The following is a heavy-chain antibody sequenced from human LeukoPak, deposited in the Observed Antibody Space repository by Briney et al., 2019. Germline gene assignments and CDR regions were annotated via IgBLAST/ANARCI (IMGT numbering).Heavy chain of an antibody. J-gene: IGHJ4*02. D-gene: IGHD5-18*01. CDR1: APTPTRQA. Sequence: GQTLTLSSAPPAPTPTRQATRSPPQPPPQPPQRVSPLSGSGGSTYYADAVKGRFTISRDNSKNTLYLQMNSLRAEDTAVYYCAKDRVQLWFSHYFDYWGQGTLVTVSS. V-gene: IGHV3-23*01. CDR2: LSGSGGST. CDR3: AKDRVQLWFSHYFDY.